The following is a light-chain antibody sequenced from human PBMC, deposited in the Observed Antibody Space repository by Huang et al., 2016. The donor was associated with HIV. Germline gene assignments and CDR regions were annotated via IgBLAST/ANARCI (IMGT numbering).Light chain of an antibody. Sequence: EIVLTQSPATLSLSPGDRATLSCRASQSVSSYFAWYQQKPGQAPRLLIYATSNRATGVPARFSGSGSGTDFTLTISSLEPEDFAKYYCQQRISWPPSYTFGQGTKVEI. CDR1: QSVSSY. J-gene: IGKJ2*01. V-gene: IGKV3-11*01. CDR2: ATS. CDR3: QQRISWPPSYT.